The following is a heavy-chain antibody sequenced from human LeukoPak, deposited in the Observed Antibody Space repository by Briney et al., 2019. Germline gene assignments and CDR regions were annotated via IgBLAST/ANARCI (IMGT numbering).Heavy chain of an antibody. J-gene: IGHJ6*03. V-gene: IGHV1-69*05. CDR2: IIPIFGTA. Sequence: VASVKVSCKASVGTFSSYAISWVRQAPGQGLEWMGGIIPIFGTANYAQKFQGRVTITTDESTSTAYMELSSLRSEDTAVYYCARTNNYYYYYMDVWGKGTTVTVSS. CDR3: ARTNNYYYYYMDV. D-gene: IGHD2/OR15-2a*01. CDR1: VGTFSSYA.